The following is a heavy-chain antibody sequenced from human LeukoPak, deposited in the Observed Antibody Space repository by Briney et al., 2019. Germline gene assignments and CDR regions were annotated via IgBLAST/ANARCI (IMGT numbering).Heavy chain of an antibody. CDR3: AKPGSMVVAATEFDY. V-gene: IGHV3-23*01. CDR1: GFTFSSYA. J-gene: IGHJ4*02. Sequence: GGSLRLSCAASGFTFSSYAMSWVRQAPGKGLEWVSATSGSGGSTYYADSVKGRFTISRDNSKNTLYLQMNSLRAEDTAVYYCAKPGSMVVAATEFDYWGQGTLVTVSS. D-gene: IGHD2-15*01. CDR2: TSGSGGST.